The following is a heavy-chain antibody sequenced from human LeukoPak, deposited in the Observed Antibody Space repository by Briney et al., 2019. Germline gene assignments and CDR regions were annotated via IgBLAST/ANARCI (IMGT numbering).Heavy chain of an antibody. CDR1: GDSVSSNTVA. Sequence: SQTLSLTCAISGDSVSSNTVAWNWIRQSPARGLEWLGRTYYRSKWYNEYAVSLKSRLIITPDTSKNQVSLQMNSVSPEDTAVYYCASGLGSVRGDYAFDNWGQGTLVTVSS. D-gene: IGHD4-17*01. CDR2: TYYRSKWYN. V-gene: IGHV6-1*01. J-gene: IGHJ4*02. CDR3: ASGLGSVRGDYAFDN.